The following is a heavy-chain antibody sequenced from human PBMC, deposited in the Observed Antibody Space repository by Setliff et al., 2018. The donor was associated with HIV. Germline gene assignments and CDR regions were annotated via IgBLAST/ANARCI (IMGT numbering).Heavy chain of an antibody. CDR2: ISNSGTTI. CDR3: AREGQATDSFDM. J-gene: IGHJ3*02. D-gene: IGHD5-12*01. Sequence: GGSLRLSCITSGFTFTDYHMSWVRQAPGKGLEWVSYISNSGTTIYYADSVKGRFTISRDNGKNSLYLQMTSLRADDTALYYCAREGQATDSFDMWGQGTMVTVSS. CDR1: GFTFTDYH. V-gene: IGHV3-11*04.